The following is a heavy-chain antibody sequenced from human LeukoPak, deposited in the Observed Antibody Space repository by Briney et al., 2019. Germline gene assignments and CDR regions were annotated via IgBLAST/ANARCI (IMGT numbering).Heavy chain of an antibody. CDR1: GFTFSSYW. CDR3: AKRGDGGAWYDY. D-gene: IGHD6-19*01. CDR2: ISSDGSNT. J-gene: IGHJ4*02. V-gene: IGHV3-74*01. Sequence: PGGSLRLSCAVSGFTFSSYWMDWVRQAPRKGLVWVSRISSDGSNTAYADSVKGRFTISRDNARNTLFLQMSSLRAEDTAVYYCAKRGDGGAWYDYWGQGTLVIVSS.